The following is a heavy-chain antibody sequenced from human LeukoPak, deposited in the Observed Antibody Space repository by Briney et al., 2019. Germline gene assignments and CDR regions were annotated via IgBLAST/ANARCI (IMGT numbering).Heavy chain of an antibody. Sequence: ASVKVSCKASGYIFTGHYIHWVRQAPGQGLEWMGWINPNNGGTSYAQKFQGRVSVTRDTSITTAYMELSRLRSDDTALYYCARDRVPFYSSTFKDYYLQYGLDVWGQGTTVTVSS. CDR1: GYIFTGHY. V-gene: IGHV1-2*02. CDR3: ARDRVPFYSSTFKDYYLQYGLDV. D-gene: IGHD6-13*01. J-gene: IGHJ6*02. CDR2: INPNNGGT.